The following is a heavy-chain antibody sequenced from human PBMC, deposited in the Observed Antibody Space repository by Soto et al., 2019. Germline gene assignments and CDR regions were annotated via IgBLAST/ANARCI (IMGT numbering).Heavy chain of an antibody. CDR1: GGSFSGYY. CDR3: ARGELYDSSGYYYLP. Sequence: QVQLQQWGAGLLKPSETLFLTCAVYGGSFSGYYWSWIRQPPGKGLEWIGEINHSGSTNYNPSLKSRVTISVDTSKNQFSLKLSSVTAADTAVYYCARGELYDSSGYYYLPWGQGTLVTVSS. J-gene: IGHJ4*02. V-gene: IGHV4-34*01. CDR2: INHSGST. D-gene: IGHD3-22*01.